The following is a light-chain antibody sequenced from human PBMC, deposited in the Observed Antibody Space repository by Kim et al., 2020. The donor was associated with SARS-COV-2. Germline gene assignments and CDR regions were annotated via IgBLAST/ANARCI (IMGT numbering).Light chain of an antibody. J-gene: IGKJ2*01. V-gene: IGKV3-20*01. Sequence: LSPGERATLSCRASQSVSSSYLAWYQQKPGQAPRLLIYGASSMATGIPDRFSGSGSGTDFTLTISRLEPEDFAVYYCQQYGSSPHTFGQGTKLEI. CDR3: QQYGSSPHT. CDR2: GAS. CDR1: QSVSSSY.